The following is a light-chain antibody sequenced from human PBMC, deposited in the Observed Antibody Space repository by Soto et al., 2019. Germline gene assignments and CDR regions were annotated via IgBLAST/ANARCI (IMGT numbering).Light chain of an antibody. J-gene: IGLJ1*01. CDR3: SSYTSISTYV. Sequence: QSALTQPASVSGSPGQSITISCTGTSSDVGGYNFVSWYQQHPDKAPKLMIYDVTNRPSGVSNRFSGSKSGNTASLTISGLQAEYEADYYCSSYTSISTYVFGPGTKLTVL. V-gene: IGLV2-14*01. CDR2: DVT. CDR1: SSDVGGYNF.